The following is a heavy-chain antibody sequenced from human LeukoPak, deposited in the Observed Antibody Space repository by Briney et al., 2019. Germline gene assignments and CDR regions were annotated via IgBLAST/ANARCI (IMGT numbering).Heavy chain of an antibody. CDR3: ARAPPPAYCGGDCYLDY. Sequence: GASVKVSCKASGYTFTGYYMHWVRQAPGQGLEWMGWINPNSGGTNYAQKFQGRVTMTRDTSISTAYMELSRLRSDDTAVYYCARAPPPAYCGGDCYLDYWGQGTLVTVSS. D-gene: IGHD2-21*02. CDR2: INPNSGGT. V-gene: IGHV1-2*02. CDR1: GYTFTGYY. J-gene: IGHJ4*02.